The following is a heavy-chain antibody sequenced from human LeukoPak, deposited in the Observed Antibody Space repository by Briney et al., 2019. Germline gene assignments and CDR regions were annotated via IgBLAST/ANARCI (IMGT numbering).Heavy chain of an antibody. Sequence: GGSLRLSCAASGFTFDDYAMHWVRQAPGKGLEGVSGISWNSGSIGYADSVKGRFTISRDNAKNSLYLQMNSLRAEDTALYYCAKVVRGSSYGYFDYWGQGTLVTVSS. D-gene: IGHD5-18*01. CDR1: GFTFDDYA. J-gene: IGHJ4*02. CDR2: ISWNSGSI. V-gene: IGHV3-9*01. CDR3: AKVVRGSSYGYFDY.